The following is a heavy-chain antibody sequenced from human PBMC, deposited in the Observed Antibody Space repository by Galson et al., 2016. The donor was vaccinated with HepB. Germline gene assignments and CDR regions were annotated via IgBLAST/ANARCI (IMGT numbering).Heavy chain of an antibody. V-gene: IGHV2-5*02. CDR2: IFWDDDK. CDR1: GFSLRSRGAA. J-gene: IGHJ3*01. D-gene: IGHD5-24*01. Sequence: PALVKPTQTLTLTCTFSGFSLRSRGAAVGWIRQPPGRALEWLALIFWDDDKTYSPSLKSRLIIAEGTSKNQVVLIMTNMDPVDTGTYYCAHRHRDACRWSFHVWGQGTVVTVSS. CDR3: AHRHRDACRWSFHV.